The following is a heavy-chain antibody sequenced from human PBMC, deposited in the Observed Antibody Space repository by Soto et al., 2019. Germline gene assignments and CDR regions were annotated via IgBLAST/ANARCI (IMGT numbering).Heavy chain of an antibody. CDR1: GFTFSNAW. J-gene: IGHJ4*02. CDR3: TTEGRRYSYGEGGYYFDY. D-gene: IGHD5-18*01. Sequence: GESLKISCAASGFTFSNAWMNWVRQAPGKGLEWVGRIKSKTDGGTTDYAAPVKGRFTISRDDSKNTLYLQMNSLKTEDTAVYYCTTEGRRYSYGEGGYYFDYWGQGTLVTVSS. V-gene: IGHV3-15*07. CDR2: IKSKTDGGTT.